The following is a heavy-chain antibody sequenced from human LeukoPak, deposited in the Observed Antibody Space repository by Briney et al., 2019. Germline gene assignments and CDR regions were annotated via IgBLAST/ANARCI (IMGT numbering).Heavy chain of an antibody. D-gene: IGHD3-22*01. CDR2: MNPNSGNT. CDR3: ARPPSYYYDSSGYYHDAFDI. CDR1: GYTFTRYD. V-gene: IGHV1-8*01. J-gene: IGHJ3*02. Sequence: GASVKVSCKASGYTFTRYDIHWVRQATGQGLEWMGWMNPNSGNTGYAQKFQGRVTMTRNTSISTAYMELSSLRSEDTAVYYCARPPSYYYDSSGYYHDAFDIWGQGTMVTVSS.